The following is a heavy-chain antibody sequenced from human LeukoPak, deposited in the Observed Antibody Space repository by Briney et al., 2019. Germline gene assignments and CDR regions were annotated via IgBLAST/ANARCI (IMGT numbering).Heavy chain of an antibody. V-gene: IGHV4-34*01. Sequence: PSETLSLTCAVYGGSFSGYYWSWIRQPPGEGLEWIGEINHSGSTNYNPSLKSRVTISVDTSKNQFSLKLSSVTAADTAVYYCARGGLYSSSWYGPFDYWGQGTLVTVSS. CDR1: GGSFSGYY. CDR3: ARGGLYSSSWYGPFDY. D-gene: IGHD6-13*01. J-gene: IGHJ4*02. CDR2: INHSGST.